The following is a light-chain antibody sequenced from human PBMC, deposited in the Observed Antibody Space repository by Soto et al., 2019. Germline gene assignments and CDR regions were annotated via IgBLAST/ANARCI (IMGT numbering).Light chain of an antibody. CDR1: QSVSSSY. J-gene: IGKJ4*01. Sequence: EIVLTQSPGTLSWSPGERATLSCRASQSVSSSYLAWYQQKPGQAPRLLIYGASSRATGIPDRFSGSGSGTDFTLTISRLEPEDFAVYYCQQCGSSPLTFGGGTKVEIK. CDR2: GAS. CDR3: QQCGSSPLT. V-gene: IGKV3-20*01.